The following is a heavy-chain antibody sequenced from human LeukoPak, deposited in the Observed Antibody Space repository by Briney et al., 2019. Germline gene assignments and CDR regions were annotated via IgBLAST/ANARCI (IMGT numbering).Heavy chain of an antibody. Sequence: GASVKVSCKASGYSFIDYYMHWVRQVPGQGLEWMGWINPKSGGTNYAQKFQDRVTMTTDTSISTAYMELSRLTSDDTAVYYCAPATMTFDYWGQGTLVTVSS. CDR3: APATMTFDY. V-gene: IGHV1-2*02. D-gene: IGHD5-24*01. J-gene: IGHJ4*02. CDR2: INPKSGGT. CDR1: GYSFIDYY.